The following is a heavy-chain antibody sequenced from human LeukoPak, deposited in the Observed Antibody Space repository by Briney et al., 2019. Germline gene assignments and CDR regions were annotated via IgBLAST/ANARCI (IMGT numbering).Heavy chain of an antibody. D-gene: IGHD5-18*01. J-gene: IGHJ4*02. CDR2: INFSGRT. Sequence: KTSETLSLTCTVSGGSLTSSDYYWGWIRQPPGEGLEWFASINFSGRTYYNPSLKSRVTISVDTSKNQFSLKLTSVTAADTSIYYCARLNGNSYGYFDYWGQGTLVTVSS. V-gene: IGHV4-39*01. CDR1: GGSLTSSDYY. CDR3: ARLNGNSYGYFDY.